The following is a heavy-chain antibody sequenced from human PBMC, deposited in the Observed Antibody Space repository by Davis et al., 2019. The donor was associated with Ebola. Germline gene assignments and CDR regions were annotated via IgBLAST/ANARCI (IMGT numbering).Heavy chain of an antibody. V-gene: IGHV4-34*01. Sequence: MPSETLSLTCAVYGGSFSDHFWSWIRQPPGMGLEWIGEINHSGSTNYNPSLKSRVTISVDTSKNQFSLKVTSVTAADTAVYFCARDVEYSSSSPKPQDYWGQGTLVTVSS. J-gene: IGHJ4*02. CDR1: GGSFSDHF. D-gene: IGHD6-6*01. CDR2: INHSGST. CDR3: ARDVEYSSSSPKPQDY.